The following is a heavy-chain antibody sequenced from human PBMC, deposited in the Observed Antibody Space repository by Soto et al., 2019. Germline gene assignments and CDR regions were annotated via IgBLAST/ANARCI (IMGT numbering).Heavy chain of an antibody. J-gene: IGHJ4*02. V-gene: IGHV4-34*01. D-gene: IGHD2-21*01. Sequence: QVQLQQWGAGLLKPSETLSLTCSDYGGSFSGYYWSWIRQPPGQRLEWIGEINHSGSTNYNPSLKGRVPISVDTSKNQFTLTLSSLTAADTAVYYCARGREILWWWNLFDSWGQGTLVTVSS. CDR2: INHSGST. CDR1: GGSFSGYY. CDR3: ARGREILWWWNLFDS.